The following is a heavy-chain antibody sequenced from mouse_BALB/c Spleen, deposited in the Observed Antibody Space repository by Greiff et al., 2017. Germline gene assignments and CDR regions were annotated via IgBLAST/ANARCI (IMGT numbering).Heavy chain of an antibody. CDR2: INPGSGGT. D-gene: IGHD2-3*01. Sequence: VQLQESGAELVRPGTSVKVSCKASGYAFTNYLIEWVKQRPGQGLEWIGVINPGSGGTNYTAKFQGKATLTADKSSSTAYMQLSSLTSDDSAVYFCARGGYEDAMDYWGQGTSVTVSS. V-gene: IGHV1-54*01. CDR3: ARGGYEDAMDY. CDR1: GYAFTNYL. J-gene: IGHJ4*01.